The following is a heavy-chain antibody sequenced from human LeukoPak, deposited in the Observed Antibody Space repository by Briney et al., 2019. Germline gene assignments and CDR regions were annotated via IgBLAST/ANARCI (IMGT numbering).Heavy chain of an antibody. CDR3: ARGSSAYDPPHDY. V-gene: IGHV3-23*01. Sequence: PGGSLRLSCAASGFTFSSYAISWVRQAPGKGLEWVSAISGSGGSTYYADSVKGRFTISRDNAKNSLYLQMNSLRAEDTAVYYCARGSSAYDPPHDYWGQGTLVTVSS. CDR1: GFTFSSYA. CDR2: ISGSGGST. J-gene: IGHJ4*02. D-gene: IGHD5-12*01.